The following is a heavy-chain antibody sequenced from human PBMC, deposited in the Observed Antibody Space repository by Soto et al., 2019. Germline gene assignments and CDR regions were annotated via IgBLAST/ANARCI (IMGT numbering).Heavy chain of an antibody. CDR1: GGSISSYY. J-gene: IGHJ4*02. CDR3: ARRKPYCSSTSCSYFDY. V-gene: IGHV4-59*01. D-gene: IGHD2-2*01. Sequence: SETLSLTCTVSGGSISSYYWSWIRQPPGKGLEWIGYIYYSGSTNYNPSLKSRVTISVDTSKNQFSLKLSSVTAADTAVYYCARRKPYCSSTSCSYFDYWGQGTLVTVSS. CDR2: IYYSGST.